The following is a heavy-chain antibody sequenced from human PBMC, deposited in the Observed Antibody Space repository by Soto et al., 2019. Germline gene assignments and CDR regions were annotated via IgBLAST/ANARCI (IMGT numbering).Heavy chain of an antibody. CDR3: AKLQGSGTYYDDAF. D-gene: IGHD3-10*01. CDR2: IIPIFGTA. Sequence: QVQLVQSGTEVKKPGSSVKVSCKASGGPSNNFAISWVRQAPGQGLEWMGGIIPIFGTANYAQKFQGRVNITTDQSNRTAYMELRSLRSEDTAIYYCAKLQGSGTYYDDAFWGQGTLVTVSS. V-gene: IGHV1-69*01. CDR1: GGPSNNFA. J-gene: IGHJ4*02.